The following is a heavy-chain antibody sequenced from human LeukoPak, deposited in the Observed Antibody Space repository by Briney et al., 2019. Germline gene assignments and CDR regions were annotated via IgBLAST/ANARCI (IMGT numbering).Heavy chain of an antibody. CDR1: GDSISSGDYY. D-gene: IGHD4-17*01. Sequence: PSQTLSLTCTVSGDSISSGDYYWSWIRQPPGKGLEWIGYIYYSGTTYYNPSLKSRLIISVDTSKNQFSLKLSSVTAAETAVYYCARGYGDYSLYYFDYWGQGTLVTVSS. CDR2: IYYSGTT. J-gene: IGHJ4*02. CDR3: ARGYGDYSLYYFDY. V-gene: IGHV4-30-4*01.